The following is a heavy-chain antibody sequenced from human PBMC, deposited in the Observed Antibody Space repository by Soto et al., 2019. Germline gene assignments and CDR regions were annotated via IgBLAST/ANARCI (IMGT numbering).Heavy chain of an antibody. CDR1: GITFWSRA. D-gene: IGHD3-10*01. CDR2: ITDSGGDT. V-gene: IGHV3-23*01. CDR3: ARGSKESYPGSRIFDF. Sequence: GGSLRLSCVVSGITFWSRAMSWVRQAPGEGLEWVSTITDSGGDTKYADSVRGRFTISRDNSKYTLYLQMTSLRAGDSAVYYCARGSKESYPGSRIFDFWGRGTLVTVSS. J-gene: IGHJ4*02.